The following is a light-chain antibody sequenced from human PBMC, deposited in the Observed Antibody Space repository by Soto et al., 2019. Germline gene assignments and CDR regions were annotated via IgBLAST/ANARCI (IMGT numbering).Light chain of an antibody. CDR3: AAWDDSRNGYV. CDR2: NNN. J-gene: IGLJ1*01. Sequence: QSVLTQPPSASGTPGQRVTISCSGGSSNIGTNAVNWYQQLPGTAPKLLIYNNNQRPSGVPDRFSGSKSGTSASLAISGLQSEDEADYYCAAWDDSRNGYVFGTGTKVNVL. V-gene: IGLV1-44*01. CDR1: SSNIGTNA.